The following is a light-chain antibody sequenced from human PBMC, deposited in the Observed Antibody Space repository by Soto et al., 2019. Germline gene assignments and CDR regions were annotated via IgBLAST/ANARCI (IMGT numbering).Light chain of an antibody. J-gene: IGKJ1*01. Sequence: DIQMTQSPSTLSASVGDRVTITCRASQSISTWLAWYQQKPGKAPKLLIYDASSLESGVPSRFSGRGSGTEFTLTISSLQPDDFATYYCQQYNGYWTVGQGTKVDIK. CDR3: QQYNGYWT. CDR2: DAS. V-gene: IGKV1-5*01. CDR1: QSISTW.